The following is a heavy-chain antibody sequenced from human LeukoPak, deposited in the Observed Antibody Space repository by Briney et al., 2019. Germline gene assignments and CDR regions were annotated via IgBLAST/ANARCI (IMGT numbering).Heavy chain of an antibody. D-gene: IGHD1-26*01. J-gene: IGHJ4*02. V-gene: IGHV3-30*18. CDR3: AKDQWDLYEHCCEPFDY. Sequence: PGGSLRLSCAASGFTFSSYSMNWVRQAPGKGLEWVAVISYDGSNKYYADSVKGRFTISRDNSKNTLYLQMNSLRGEDTAVYYCAKDQWDLYEHCCEPFDYWGQGTLVTVSS. CDR1: GFTFSSYS. CDR2: ISYDGSNK.